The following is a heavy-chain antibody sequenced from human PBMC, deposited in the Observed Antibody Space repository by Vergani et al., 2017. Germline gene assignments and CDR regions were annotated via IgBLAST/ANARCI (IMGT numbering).Heavy chain of an antibody. D-gene: IGHD5-18*01. CDR1: GGSISSGGYY. CDR3: ARTLSRGYSYGRENSFAP. CDR2: IFSNDEK. J-gene: IGHJ5*02. V-gene: IGHV2-26*01. Sequence: QESGPGLVKPSQTLSLTCTVSGGSISSGGYYWSWIRQHPGKGLEWLAHIFSNDEKSYSTSLKSRLTISKDTSKSQVVLTMTNMDPVDTATYYCARTLSRGYSYGRENSFAPWGQGTLVTVSS.